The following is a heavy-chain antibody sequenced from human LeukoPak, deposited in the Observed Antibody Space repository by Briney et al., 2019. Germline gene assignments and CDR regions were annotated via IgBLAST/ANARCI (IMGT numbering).Heavy chain of an antibody. CDR3: AKDLREYSSSPRNAFDI. CDR2: IYSGGST. J-gene: IGHJ3*02. V-gene: IGHV3-53*01. D-gene: IGHD6-6*01. CDR1: GFTVSSNY. Sequence: GGSLRLSCAASGFTVSSNYMSWVRQAPGKGLEWVSIIYSGGSTFYADSVKGRFTISGDNSKNTLYLQMNSLRAEDTAVYYCAKDLREYSSSPRNAFDIWGQGTM.